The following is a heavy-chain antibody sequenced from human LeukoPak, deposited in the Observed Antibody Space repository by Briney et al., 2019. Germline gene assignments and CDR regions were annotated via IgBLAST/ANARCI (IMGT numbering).Heavy chain of an antibody. V-gene: IGHV4-59*08. Sequence: SETLSLTCTVSGGSISSYYWSWIRQPPGKGLEWIGYIYYSGSTNYNPSLKSRVTISVDTSKNQFSLKLSPVSAADTAVYYCARLPGELLRTYYYYYMDVWGKGTTVTVSS. J-gene: IGHJ6*03. D-gene: IGHD1-26*01. CDR3: ARLPGELLRTYYYYYMDV. CDR1: GGSISSYY. CDR2: IYYSGST.